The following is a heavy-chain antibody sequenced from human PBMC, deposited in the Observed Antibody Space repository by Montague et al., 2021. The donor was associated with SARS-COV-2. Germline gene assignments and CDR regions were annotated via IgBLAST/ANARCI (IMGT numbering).Heavy chain of an antibody. CDR3: ARARTRFSLIVVVFDTFDI. Sequence: TLSLTCTVSGGSISSGGYYWSWIRQHPGKGLEWIAYIYYSGSIYYXPSLKSRVSISVDTSKNQFSLKLSSVTAADTAVYYCARARTRFSLIVVVFDTFDIWGQGKMVTVSS. D-gene: IGHD3-22*01. V-gene: IGHV4-31*03. CDR2: IYYSGSI. CDR1: GGSISSGGYY. J-gene: IGHJ3*02.